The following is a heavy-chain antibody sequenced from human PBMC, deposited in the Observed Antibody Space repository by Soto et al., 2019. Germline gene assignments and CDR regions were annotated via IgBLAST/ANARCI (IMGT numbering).Heavy chain of an antibody. CDR2: IYYSGST. CDR3: ARGLPAAVLDY. CDR1: GGSISSYY. V-gene: IGHV4-59*12. Sequence: PSETLSLTCTVSGGSISSYYWSWIRQPPGKGLEWIGYIYYSGSTNYNPSLKSRVTISVDTSKNQFSLKLSSVTAADTAVYYCARGLPAAVLDYWGQGTLVTVSS. J-gene: IGHJ4*02. D-gene: IGHD6-13*01.